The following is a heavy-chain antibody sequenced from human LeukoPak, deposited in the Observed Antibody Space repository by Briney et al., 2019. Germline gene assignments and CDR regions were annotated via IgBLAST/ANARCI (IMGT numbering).Heavy chain of an antibody. CDR1: GGTFSSYA. CDR2: INPNSGGT. V-gene: IGHV1-2*02. D-gene: IGHD2-21*02. J-gene: IGHJ4*02. Sequence: GASVKVSCKASGGTFSSYAISWVRQAPGQGLEWMGWINPNSGGTNYAQKFQGRVTMTRDTSISTAYMELSRLRSDDTAVYYCARLLRGDHDYWGQGTLVTVSS. CDR3: ARLLRGDHDY.